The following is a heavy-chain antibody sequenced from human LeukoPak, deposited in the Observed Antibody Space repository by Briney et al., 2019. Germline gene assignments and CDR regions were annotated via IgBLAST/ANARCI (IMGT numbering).Heavy chain of an antibody. CDR2: IRYDESNK. J-gene: IGHJ3*02. CDR3: AKEKYSYGTDGAFDI. D-gene: IGHD5-18*01. CDR1: GFTFSSYG. V-gene: IGHV3-30*02. Sequence: GGSLRLSCAASGFTFSSYGMHWVRQAPGKGLEWVAFIRYDESNKYYADSVKGRFTISRDNSKNTLYLQMNSLRAEDTAVYYCAKEKYSYGTDGAFDIWGQGTMVTVSS.